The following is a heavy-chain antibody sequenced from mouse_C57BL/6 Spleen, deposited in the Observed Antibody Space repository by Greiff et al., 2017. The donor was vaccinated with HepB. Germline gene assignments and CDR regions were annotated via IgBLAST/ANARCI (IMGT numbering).Heavy chain of an antibody. CDR3: ARWGNYEYFDV. CDR1: GFTFSDYY. Sequence: DVKLVESGGGLVQPGGSLKLSCAASGFTFSDYYMYWVRQTPEKRLEWVAYISNGGGSTYYPDTVKGRFTISRDNAKNTLYLQMSRLKSEDTAMYYCARWGNYEYFDVWGTGTTVTVSS. V-gene: IGHV5-12*01. D-gene: IGHD2-1*01. CDR2: ISNGGGST. J-gene: IGHJ1*03.